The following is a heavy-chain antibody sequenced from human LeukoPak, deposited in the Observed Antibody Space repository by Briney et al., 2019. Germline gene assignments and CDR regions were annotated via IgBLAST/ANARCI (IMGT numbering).Heavy chain of an antibody. Sequence: GASVKVSCKASGYTFTSYDINWVRQATGQGLEWMGWMNPNSGNTGYAQKFQGRVTMTRNTSISTAYMELSSLRSEDTAVYYCARAPMWELLRYLDYWGQGTLVTVSS. CDR3: ARAPMWELLRYLDY. CDR2: MNPNSGNT. J-gene: IGHJ4*02. V-gene: IGHV1-8*01. CDR1: GYTFTSYD. D-gene: IGHD1-26*01.